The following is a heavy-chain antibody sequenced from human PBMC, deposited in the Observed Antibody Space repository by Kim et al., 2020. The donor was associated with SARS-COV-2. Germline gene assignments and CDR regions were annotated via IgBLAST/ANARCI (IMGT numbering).Heavy chain of an antibody. CDR3: AKPLRFLEWGYY. CDR1: GFTFSSYA. CDR2: ISGSGGST. Sequence: GGSLRLSCAASGFTFSSYAMSWVRQAPGKGLEWVSAISGSGGSTYYADSVKGRFTISRDNSKNTLFLQMNSLRAEDTAVYYCAKPLRFLEWGYYWGQGTLVTVSS. J-gene: IGHJ4*02. D-gene: IGHD3-3*01. V-gene: IGHV3-23*01.